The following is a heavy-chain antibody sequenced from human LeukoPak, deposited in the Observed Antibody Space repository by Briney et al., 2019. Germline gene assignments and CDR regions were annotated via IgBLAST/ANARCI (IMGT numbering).Heavy chain of an antibody. CDR2: ISAYNGNT. CDR3: ARATDYIWGSYDY. D-gene: IGHD3-16*01. V-gene: IGHV1-18*01. Sequence: ASVKVSCKASGYTFTSYGISWVRQAPGQGLEWMGWISAYNGNTNYAQKLQGRVTMTRDTSTSTVYMELSSLRSEDTAVYYCARATDYIWGSYDYWGQGTLVTVSS. CDR1: GYTFTSYG. J-gene: IGHJ4*02.